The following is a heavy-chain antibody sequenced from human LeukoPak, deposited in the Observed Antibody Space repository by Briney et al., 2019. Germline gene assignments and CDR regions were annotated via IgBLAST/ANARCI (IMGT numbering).Heavy chain of an antibody. CDR3: ARDGAVAGDDDAFDI. CDR2: IWYDGSNK. CDR1: GFTFSSYG. J-gene: IGHJ3*02. Sequence: PGGSLRLSCVASGFTFSSYGMHWVRQAPGKGLEWVAVIWYDGSNKYYADSVKGRFTISRDNSKNTLYLQMNSLRAEDTAVYYCARDGAVAGDDDAFDIWGQGTMVTVSS. V-gene: IGHV3-33*01. D-gene: IGHD6-19*01.